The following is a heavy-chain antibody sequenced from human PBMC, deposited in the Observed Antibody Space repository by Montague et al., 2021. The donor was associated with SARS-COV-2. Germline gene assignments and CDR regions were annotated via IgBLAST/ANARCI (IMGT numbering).Heavy chain of an antibody. CDR3: ARTTVVTPYYYYAMDV. D-gene: IGHD4-23*01. CDR2: IHYRGST. J-gene: IGHJ6*02. Sequence: SETLSLTCTVSDDSINNKTYFWDWIRQPPGKGLEWIGSIHYRGSTHYNLSLKSRLTISVDTSRNQFSLKLSSVTAAATAVYFCARTTVVTPYYYYAMDVWGQGTTVTVSS. CDR1: DDSINNKTYF. V-gene: IGHV4-39*01.